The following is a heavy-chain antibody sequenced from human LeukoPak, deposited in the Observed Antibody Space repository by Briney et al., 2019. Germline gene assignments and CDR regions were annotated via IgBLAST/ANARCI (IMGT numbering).Heavy chain of an antibody. CDR1: GGSISSYY. CDR2: IYYSGST. CDR3: ARAAFWSGYQYFDY. J-gene: IGHJ4*02. V-gene: IGHV4-59*01. Sequence: PSETLSLTCTVSGGSISSYYWSWIRQPPGKGLEWIGYIYYSGSTNYNPSLKSRVTISVDTSKNQFSLKLSSVTAADTGVYYCARAAFWSGYQYFDYWGQGTLVTVSS. D-gene: IGHD3-3*01.